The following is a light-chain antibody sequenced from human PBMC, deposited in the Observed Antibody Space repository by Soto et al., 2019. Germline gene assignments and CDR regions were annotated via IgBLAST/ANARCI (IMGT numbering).Light chain of an antibody. CDR2: RNN. CDR1: TPNIGTNY. CDR3: AVWDESLRGYV. Sequence: QSVLTQPPSASGTAGQRVTIACSGSTPNIGTNYVHWYQQLLGTAPKRLIYRNNQRPSGVPDRFSASKSGTSASLAISGLRSEDEADYYCAVWDESLRGYVFGTGTKVTVL. J-gene: IGLJ1*01. V-gene: IGLV1-47*01.